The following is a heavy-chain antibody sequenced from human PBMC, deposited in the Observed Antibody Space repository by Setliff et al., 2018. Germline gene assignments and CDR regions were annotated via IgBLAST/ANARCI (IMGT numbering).Heavy chain of an antibody. Sequence: GGSLRLSCAASGFSFSNYWMSWVRQAPGKGLEWVSYISSSSSTIYYADSVKGRFTISRDNAKNSLYLQMNSLRAEDTAVYYCARDPNSGSYWNYYYYMDVWGKGTTVTVSS. J-gene: IGHJ6*03. D-gene: IGHD1-26*01. CDR2: ISSSSSTI. V-gene: IGHV3-48*01. CDR1: GFSFSNYW. CDR3: ARDPNSGSYWNYYYYMDV.